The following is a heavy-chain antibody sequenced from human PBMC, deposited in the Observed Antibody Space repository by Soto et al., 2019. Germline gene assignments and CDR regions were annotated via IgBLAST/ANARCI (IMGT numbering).Heavy chain of an antibody. V-gene: IGHV1-3*01. J-gene: IGHJ6*02. Sequence: GASVKVSCKASGYTFTSYIMHWVRQAHGQRLEWMGWINAGNGNTKYSQKFQGRVTITRDTSASTAYMEVSSLRSEDTAVYYCARAQYVVGTTTYGMDVWGQGTTVTVSS. D-gene: IGHD5-12*01. CDR1: GYTFTSYI. CDR2: INAGNGNT. CDR3: ARAQYVVGTTTYGMDV.